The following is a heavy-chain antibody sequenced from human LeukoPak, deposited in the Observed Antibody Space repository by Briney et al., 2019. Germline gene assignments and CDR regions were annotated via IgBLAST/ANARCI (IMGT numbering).Heavy chain of an antibody. V-gene: IGHV3-30*03. J-gene: IGHJ6*04. CDR1: GFTFSSYG. Sequence: PGGSLTLSCAASGFTFSSYGMHWVRQAPGKGLEGVGVISYDGSNKYYADSVKGRFTISRDNSKNTLYLQMNSLRAEDTAVYYCARDRVPEVYYYGMDVWGKGTTVTVSS. CDR2: ISYDGSNK. CDR3: ARDRVPEVYYYGMDV.